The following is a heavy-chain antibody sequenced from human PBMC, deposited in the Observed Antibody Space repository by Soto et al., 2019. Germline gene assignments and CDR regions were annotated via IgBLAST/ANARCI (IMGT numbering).Heavy chain of an antibody. D-gene: IGHD2-8*01. J-gene: IGHJ3*02. Sequence: QVQLVEFGGGVVQPGRSLRLSCAASGFSFSDYVIHWVRQAPGKGLEWVATVSTDDIKKYNESVKGRFTISRDNAENTLYLQMTSLRAEDTAVYYCVRANNGVYGAFDSWGQGTLVTVSS. CDR3: VRANNGVYGAFDS. CDR1: GFSFSDYV. CDR2: VSTDDIKK. V-gene: IGHV3-30*03.